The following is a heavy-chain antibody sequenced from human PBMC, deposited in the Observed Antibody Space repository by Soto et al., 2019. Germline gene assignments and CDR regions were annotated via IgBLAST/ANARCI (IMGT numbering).Heavy chain of an antibody. CDR2: ISSSSSTI. V-gene: IGHV3-48*01. D-gene: IGHD3-3*01. Sequence: EVQLVESGGGLVQPGGSLRLSCAASGFTFSSYSMNWVRQAPGKGLVWVSYISSSSSTIYYADSVKGRFTISRDNAKNSLYLQMNSLRAEDTAVYYCARGLRFLELMSDYWGQGTLVTVSS. J-gene: IGHJ4*02. CDR3: ARGLRFLELMSDY. CDR1: GFTFSSYS.